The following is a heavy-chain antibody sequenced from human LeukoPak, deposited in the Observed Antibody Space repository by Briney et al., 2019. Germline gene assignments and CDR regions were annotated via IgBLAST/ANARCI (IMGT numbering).Heavy chain of an antibody. CDR1: GFTFSSYA. CDR2: ISGSGGST. J-gene: IGHJ6*03. V-gene: IGHV3-23*01. Sequence: GGSLRLSCAASGFTFSSYAMSWVRQAPGKGLEWVSAISGSGGSTYYADSVKGRFTISRDNSKNTLYLRMNSLRAEDTAVYYCAKAGGYSPLIYYYYYMDVWGKGTTVTVSS. D-gene: IGHD3-22*01. CDR3: AKAGGYSPLIYYYYYMDV.